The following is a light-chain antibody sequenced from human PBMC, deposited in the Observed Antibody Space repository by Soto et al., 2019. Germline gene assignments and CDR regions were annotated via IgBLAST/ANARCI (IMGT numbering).Light chain of an antibody. J-gene: IGLJ1*01. V-gene: IGLV2-8*01. Sequence: QSVLTQPPSASGSPGQSVAISCTGTSSDVGGYNYVSWYQQHPGKAPKLMIYEVNERPSGVPDRFSGSKSGNTASLTVSGLQAEDEADYYCSSYAGSSNVFGTGTKV. CDR1: SSDVGGYNY. CDR3: SSYAGSSNV. CDR2: EVN.